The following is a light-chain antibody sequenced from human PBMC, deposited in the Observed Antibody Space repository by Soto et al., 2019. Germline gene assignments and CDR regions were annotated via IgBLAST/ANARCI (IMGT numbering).Light chain of an antibody. V-gene: IGKV4-1*01. CDR2: WAS. Sequence: DIVMTQSPDSLAVSLGERATINRKSSQSVLYSSSNKDYLAWYQQKPGQPPKMVIYWASTRESGVPDRFSGSGSGTDFTLTISSLQAEDVAVYYCQQYYSTPFTFGPGTKVDIK. J-gene: IGKJ3*01. CDR3: QQYYSTPFT. CDR1: QSVLYSSSNKDY.